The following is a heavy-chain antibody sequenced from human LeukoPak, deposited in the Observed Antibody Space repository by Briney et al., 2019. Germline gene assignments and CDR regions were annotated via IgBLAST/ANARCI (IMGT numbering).Heavy chain of an antibody. J-gene: IGHJ4*02. CDR2: ISGSGGST. CDR1: GFTFGDYA. D-gene: IGHD3-10*01. V-gene: IGHV3-23*01. Sequence: GRSLRLSCTASGFTFGDYAMSWVRQAPGKGLEWVSAISGSGGSTYYADSVKGRFTISRDNSKNTLYLQMNSLRAEDTAVYYCANSAELQFFDYWGQGTLVNVSS. CDR3: ANSAELQFFDY.